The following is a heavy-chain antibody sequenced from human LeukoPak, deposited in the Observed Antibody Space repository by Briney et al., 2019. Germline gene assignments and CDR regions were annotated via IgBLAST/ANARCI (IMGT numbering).Heavy chain of an antibody. V-gene: IGHV3-74*01. CDR1: GFSFSNYW. D-gene: IGHD3-10*01. CDR2: ISPDVSNT. CDR3: ARVTAGRGFGI. J-gene: IGHJ3*02. Sequence: QPAESLRLSCAASGFSFSNYWMHWVRQAPGRGLVWVSRISPDVSNTIFADSVKGRFTISRDNAKNMLYLQMNSLSAEDTAVYYCARVTAGRGFGIWGQGTLVTVSS.